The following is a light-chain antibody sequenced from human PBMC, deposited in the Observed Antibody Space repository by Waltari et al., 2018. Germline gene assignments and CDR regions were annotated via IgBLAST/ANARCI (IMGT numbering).Light chain of an antibody. Sequence: QSGSTQPPSVSAAPAQRVPVYRPGGSSHLGHNHSSWYRQFPGPAPKRLLHENTERPSGIPGRFSGSMSGTSATLDSTGLQAGDEADDYCGTWDSSLSGAVFGGGTHLTVL. CDR2: ENT. J-gene: IGLJ7*01. CDR3: GTWDSSLSGAV. CDR1: SSHLGHNH. V-gene: IGLV1-51*02.